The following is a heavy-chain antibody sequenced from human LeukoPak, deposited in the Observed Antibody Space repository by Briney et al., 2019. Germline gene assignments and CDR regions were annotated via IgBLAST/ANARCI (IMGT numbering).Heavy chain of an antibody. D-gene: IGHD3-22*01. Sequence: GGSLRLSCAASGLTFSSYGMSWVRQAPGKGLERVSAISGSGGTTYYADSVKGRFTTSRDNSKNTLYLQMNSLRAEDTAVYYCAKDMGDSSGYLVYYFDYWGQGTLVTVSS. V-gene: IGHV3-23*01. J-gene: IGHJ4*02. CDR2: ISGSGGTT. CDR3: AKDMGDSSGYLVYYFDY. CDR1: GLTFSSYG.